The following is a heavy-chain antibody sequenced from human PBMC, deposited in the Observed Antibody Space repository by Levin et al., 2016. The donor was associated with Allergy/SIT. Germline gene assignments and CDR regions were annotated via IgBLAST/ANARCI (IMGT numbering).Heavy chain of an antibody. CDR3: ARIDYYDSSGFGY. CDR1: GGSFSGYY. D-gene: IGHD3-22*01. J-gene: IGHJ4*02. Sequence: SETLSLTCAVYGGSFSGYYWSWIRQPPGKGLEWIGEINHSGSTNYNPSLKSRVTISVDTSKNQFSLKLSSVTAADTAVYYCARIDYYDSSGFGYWGQGTLVTVSS. CDR2: INHSGST. V-gene: IGHV4-34*01.